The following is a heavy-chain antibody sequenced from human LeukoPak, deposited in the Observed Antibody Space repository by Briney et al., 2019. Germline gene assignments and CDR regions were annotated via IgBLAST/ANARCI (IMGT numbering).Heavy chain of an antibody. CDR1: GFTFSSYS. Sequence: GGSLRLSCAASGFTFSSYSMNWVRQAPGKGLEWVSSISSSSSYIYYADSVKGRFTISRDNAKNSLYLQMSSLRAEDTAVYYCARGTASGIVGATTNDYWGQGTLVTVSS. D-gene: IGHD1-26*01. CDR2: ISSSSSYI. V-gene: IGHV3-21*01. CDR3: ARGTASGIVGATTNDY. J-gene: IGHJ4*02.